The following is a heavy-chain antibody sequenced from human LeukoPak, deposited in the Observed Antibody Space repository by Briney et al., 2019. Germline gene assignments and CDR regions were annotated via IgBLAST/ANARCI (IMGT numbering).Heavy chain of an antibody. CDR1: GGSFSSGNSP. CDR2: FYSTGTT. Sequence: PSETLSLTCTVSGGSFSSGNSPWGWIRQPPGKGLEWIGSFYSTGTTYYNPSLRSRATISVDTSNNYLSLKLDSVTAADTAVYFCARQFMVRGVIITRTFDLWGQGTLVTVSS. D-gene: IGHD3-10*01. CDR3: ARQFMVRGVIITRTFDL. V-gene: IGHV4-39*02. J-gene: IGHJ4*02.